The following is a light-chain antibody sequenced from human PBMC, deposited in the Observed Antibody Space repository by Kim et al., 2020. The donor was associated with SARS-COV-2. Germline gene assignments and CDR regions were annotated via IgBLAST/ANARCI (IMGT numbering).Light chain of an antibody. V-gene: IGLV1-47*02. CDR2: SNN. CDR3: AAWDDSLGGRV. Sequence: ELTQPPSASGTPGQRVTISCSGSSSNIGSNYVYWYQQLPGTAPKLLIYSNNQRPSGVPDRFSGSKSGTSASLAISGLRSEDEADYYCAAWDDSLGGRVFGGGTQVSVL. CDR1: SSNIGSNY. J-gene: IGLJ3*02.